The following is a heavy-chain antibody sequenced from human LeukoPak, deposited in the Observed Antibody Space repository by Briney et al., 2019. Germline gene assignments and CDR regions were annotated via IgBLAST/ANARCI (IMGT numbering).Heavy chain of an antibody. J-gene: IGHJ1*01. CDR2: IIPIFGTA. Sequence: SVKVSCKASGGTFSSYAISWVRQAPGQGLEWMGRIIPIFGTANYAQKFQGRVTITTDESTSTAYMELSSLRSEDTSVYYCARAEGEWLVLGEYFHHWGQGTLVTVSS. CDR1: GGTFSSYA. V-gene: IGHV1-69*05. CDR3: ARAEGEWLVLGEYFHH. D-gene: IGHD6-19*01.